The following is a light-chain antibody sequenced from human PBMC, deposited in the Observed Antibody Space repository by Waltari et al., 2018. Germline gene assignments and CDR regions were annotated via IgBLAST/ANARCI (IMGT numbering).Light chain of an antibody. CDR2: DVT. CDR1: TSDVGGYKS. V-gene: IGLV2-8*01. Sequence: QSALPQPPSASGSPGQSVTISCTGTTSDVGGYKSVTWYQHFPGKAPKIIIYDVTKRPSGVPDRFSGSKSYNTASLTVSGLQAEDEADYYCSSYAGSTNFYVFGTGTKVTVL. CDR3: SSYAGSTNFYV. J-gene: IGLJ1*01.